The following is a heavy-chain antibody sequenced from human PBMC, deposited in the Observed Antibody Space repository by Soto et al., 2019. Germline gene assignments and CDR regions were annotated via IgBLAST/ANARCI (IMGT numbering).Heavy chain of an antibody. CDR2: ISSSGSTI. CDR1: GFTFSSYE. D-gene: IGHD2-21*02. CDR3: ASLHIVVVTATYDAFDI. J-gene: IGHJ3*02. Sequence: GSLRLSCAASGFTFSSYEMNWVRQAPGKGLEWVSYISSSGSTIYYADSVKGRFTISRDNAKNSLYLQMNSLRAEDTAVYYCASLHIVVVTATYDAFDIWGQGTRVTVSS. V-gene: IGHV3-48*03.